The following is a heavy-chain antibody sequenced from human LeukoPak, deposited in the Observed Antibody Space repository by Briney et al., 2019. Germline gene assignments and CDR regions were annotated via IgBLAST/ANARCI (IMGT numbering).Heavy chain of an antibody. CDR3: ARPRSSGRFDY. D-gene: IGHD6-25*01. J-gene: IGHJ4*02. CDR1: GYTFTSYG. Sequence: ASVKVSCKASGYTFTSYGISWVRQAPGQGREWMGWISAYNGNTNYAQKLQGRVTMTTDTSTSTAYMELRSLSSDDTAVYYCARPRSSGRFDYWGQGSLVTVSS. V-gene: IGHV1-18*01. CDR2: ISAYNGNT.